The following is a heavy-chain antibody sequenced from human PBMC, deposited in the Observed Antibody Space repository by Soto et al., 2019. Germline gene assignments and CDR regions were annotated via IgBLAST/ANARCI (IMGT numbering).Heavy chain of an antibody. J-gene: IGHJ4*02. CDR1: GDSISSSVW. D-gene: IGHD7-27*01. V-gene: IGHV4-4*02. Sequence: PSETLSLTCAVSGDSISSSVWWTWVRQPPEKGLEWIGEVFHTGDTYFNPSLRGRVAMSVDKSTNEFSLKVTSVTAADTAIYYCARKAWVRFDYWGQGALVTVSS. CDR2: VFHTGDT. CDR3: ARKAWVRFDY.